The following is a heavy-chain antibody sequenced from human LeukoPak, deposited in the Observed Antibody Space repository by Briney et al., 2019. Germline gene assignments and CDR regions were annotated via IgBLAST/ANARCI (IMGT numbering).Heavy chain of an antibody. J-gene: IGHJ4*02. CDR2: ISGSGGST. CDR1: GFTFSSYA. Sequence: PGGSLRLSCAASGFTFSSYAMNWVRQAPGKGLEWVSAISGSGGSTYYADSVKGRFTISRDNSKNTLYLQMNSLRAEDTAVYYCAKLQARRDNFDYWGQGTLVTVSS. D-gene: IGHD6-6*01. V-gene: IGHV3-23*01. CDR3: AKLQARRDNFDY.